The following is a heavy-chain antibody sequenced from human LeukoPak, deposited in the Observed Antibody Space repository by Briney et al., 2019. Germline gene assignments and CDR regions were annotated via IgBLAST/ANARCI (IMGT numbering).Heavy chain of an antibody. CDR1: GGSFSGYY. Sequence: SETLSLTCAVYGGSFSGYYWSWIRQPPGKGLEWIGEINHSGSTNYNPSLKSRVTISVDTSKNQFPLKLSSVTAADTAVYYCAHPSSSGEYFQHWGQGTLVTVSS. J-gene: IGHJ1*01. D-gene: IGHD6-13*01. V-gene: IGHV4-34*01. CDR2: INHSGST. CDR3: AHPSSSGEYFQH.